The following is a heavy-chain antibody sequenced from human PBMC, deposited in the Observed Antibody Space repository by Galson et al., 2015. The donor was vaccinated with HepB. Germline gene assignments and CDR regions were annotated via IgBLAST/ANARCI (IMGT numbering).Heavy chain of an antibody. V-gene: IGHV1-3*04. CDR2: INTGNGHT. Sequence: SVKVSCKASGYTFTSYNMHRVRQAPGQSLEWMGWINTGNGHTKYSQKFQGRVTITRDTSASTAYMELSRLRSEDTAVYYCARAPGMSFGELLQPLTFWGLGTLVTVSS. CDR1: GYTFTSYN. D-gene: IGHD3-10*01. J-gene: IGHJ4*02. CDR3: ARAPGMSFGELLQPLTF.